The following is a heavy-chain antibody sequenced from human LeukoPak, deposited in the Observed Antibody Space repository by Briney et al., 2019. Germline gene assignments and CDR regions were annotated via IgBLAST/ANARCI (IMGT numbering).Heavy chain of an antibody. D-gene: IGHD4/OR15-4a*01. CDR1: GYSISSDDY. Sequence: SETLSLTCVVSGYSISSDDYWGWIRRPPGKGLEWIGKVIQSRTSYSNPSLNCRVTISVNTSNIQFSLKVNSVTAAHTAVYYCARGETIVADRREGDGFDIWGQGTLVTVSS. CDR2: VIQSRTS. CDR3: ARGETIVADRREGDGFDI. V-gene: IGHV4-38-2*01. J-gene: IGHJ3*02.